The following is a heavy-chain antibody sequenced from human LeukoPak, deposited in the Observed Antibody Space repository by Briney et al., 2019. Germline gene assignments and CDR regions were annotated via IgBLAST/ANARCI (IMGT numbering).Heavy chain of an antibody. J-gene: IGHJ4*02. CDR2: ISSTSSYI. CDR3: ARDLGDRSGSYYLDY. D-gene: IGHD3-10*01. CDR1: GFIFNSHS. V-gene: IGHV3-21*01. Sequence: GGSLRLSCAASGFIFNSHSMNWVRQAPGKGLEWVSSISSTSSYIYYADSVKSRFTISRDNSKNTLYLQMGSLRAEDMAVYYCARDLGDRSGSYYLDYWGQGTLVTVSS.